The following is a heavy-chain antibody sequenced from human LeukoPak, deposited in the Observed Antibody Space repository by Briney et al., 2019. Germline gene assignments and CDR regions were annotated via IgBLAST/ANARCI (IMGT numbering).Heavy chain of an antibody. CDR1: GYTFTSYD. CDR3: ARADFWSGYYNGDAFDI. CDR2: MNPNCGNT. D-gene: IGHD3-3*01. J-gene: IGHJ3*02. V-gene: IGHV1-8*01. Sequence: ASVKVPCKASGYTFTSYDINWVRQATGQGLEWMGWMNPNCGNTGYAQKFQGRVTMTRNTSISTAYMELSSLRSEDTAVYYCARADFWSGYYNGDAFDIWGQGTMVTVSS.